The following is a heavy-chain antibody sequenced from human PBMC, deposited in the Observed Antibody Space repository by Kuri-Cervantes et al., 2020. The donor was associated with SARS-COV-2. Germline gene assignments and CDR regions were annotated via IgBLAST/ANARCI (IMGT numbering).Heavy chain of an antibody. CDR2: ISGSGPST. V-gene: IGHV3-23*01. J-gene: IGHJ4*02. CDR3: AIISSSFDY. D-gene: IGHD6-6*01. CDR1: GFTVSSNY. Sequence: GESLKISCAASGFTVSSNYMSWVRQAPGKGLEWVSAISGSGPSTYYADSVKGQFTIPRDNYKNTLYLQMNSLRAEDTAVYYCAIISSSFDYWGQGTLVTVSS.